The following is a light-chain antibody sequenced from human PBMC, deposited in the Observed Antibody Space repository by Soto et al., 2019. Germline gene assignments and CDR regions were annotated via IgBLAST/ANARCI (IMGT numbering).Light chain of an antibody. V-gene: IGLV2-14*01. CDR1: SSDVGGYNY. J-gene: IGLJ2*01. CDR2: DVS. Sequence: QSALTQPASVSGSPGQSITISCTGTSSDVGGYNYVSWYQQHPGKAPKLMIYDVSNRPSGVSNRFSGYKSGNTASLTISGLQAEDEDDYYCSSYTSSSTLVFGGGTKVTVL. CDR3: SSYTSSSTLV.